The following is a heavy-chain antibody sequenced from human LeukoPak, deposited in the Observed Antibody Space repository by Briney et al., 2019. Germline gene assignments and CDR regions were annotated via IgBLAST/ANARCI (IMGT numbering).Heavy chain of an antibody. CDR3: ASLYSGSFYY. Sequence: GGSLRLSCAASGFTFSSYWMSWVRQAPGKGLEWVANIKQDGLEKYHVDSVKGRFTVSRDNAKNTLYLQMNSLRAEDTAVYYCASLYSGSFYYWGQGTLVTVSS. CDR2: IKQDGLEK. J-gene: IGHJ4*02. D-gene: IGHD1-26*01. CDR1: GFTFSSYW. V-gene: IGHV3-7*03.